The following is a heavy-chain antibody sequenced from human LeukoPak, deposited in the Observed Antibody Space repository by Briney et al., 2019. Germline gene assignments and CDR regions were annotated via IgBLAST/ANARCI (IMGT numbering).Heavy chain of an antibody. Sequence: GGCLRLSCAASGLTVSSNYVSWVRQAAGKGLGWVSVIYSGGDTYYADSVKGRFTLSRDNSKNLLYIEMNSLRSEDTAVYYCARGGAARTADIWGQGTLVTVSS. V-gene: IGHV3-53*05. CDR3: ARGGAARTADI. J-gene: IGHJ3*02. CDR1: GLTVSSNY. D-gene: IGHD6-6*01. CDR2: IYSGGDT.